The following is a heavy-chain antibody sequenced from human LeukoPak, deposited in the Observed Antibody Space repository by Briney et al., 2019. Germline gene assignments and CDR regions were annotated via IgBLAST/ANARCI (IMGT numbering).Heavy chain of an antibody. CDR2: ISVYNGNT. CDR1: GYTFINYG. J-gene: IGHJ4*02. CDR3: AREDCSGGSCYLSY. V-gene: IGHV1-18*01. Sequence: GASVKVSCKASGYTFINYGITWVRQAPGQGLEWMGWISVYNGNTNSAQRLQGRVTMTADTSTSTAYMELRSLRSDDTAVYYCAREDCSGGSCYLSYWGQGTLVTVSS. D-gene: IGHD2-15*01.